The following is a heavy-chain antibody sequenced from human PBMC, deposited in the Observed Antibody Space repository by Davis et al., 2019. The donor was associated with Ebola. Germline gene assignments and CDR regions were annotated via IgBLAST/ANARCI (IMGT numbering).Heavy chain of an antibody. CDR2: INHSGST. V-gene: IGHV4-34*01. CDR1: GGSFSGYY. J-gene: IGHJ4*02. D-gene: IGHD1-7*01. Sequence: MPSETLSLTCAVYGGSFSGYYWSWIRQPPGKGLEWIGEINHSGSTNYNPSLKSRVTISVDTYKNQFSLKLSSVTAADTAVYYCARGRWNYGYWGQGTLVTVSS. CDR3: ARGRWNYGY.